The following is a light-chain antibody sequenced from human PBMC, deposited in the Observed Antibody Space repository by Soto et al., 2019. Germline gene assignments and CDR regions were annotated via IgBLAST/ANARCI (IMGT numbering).Light chain of an antibody. CDR1: RSVKTF. V-gene: IGKV3-11*01. CDR3: QQRSNWPPIT. Sequence: EIVLTQSPGTLSLSPGERATLSCRASRSVKTFLVWYQQRPGQAPRLLIYDASHRAAGIPARFSGSGFGTDFTLTISSLEPEDAAVYYCQQRSNWPPITFGQGTRLEIK. CDR2: DAS. J-gene: IGKJ5*01.